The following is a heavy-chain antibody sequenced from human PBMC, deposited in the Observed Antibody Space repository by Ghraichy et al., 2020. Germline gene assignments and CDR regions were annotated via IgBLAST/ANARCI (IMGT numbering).Heavy chain of an antibody. D-gene: IGHD6-6*01. V-gene: IGHV3-53*01. CDR2: SYRGDSS. J-gene: IGHJ6*02. Sequence: GGSLRLSCTASGFNVSSNYMSWVRQAPGKGLEWVSVSYRGDSSYYAGAVKGRFTMSRDNSKNTVDFQMNSVRVEDTAVYYCARVGPSSTSYAMDVWGQGTTVTVSS. CDR3: ARVGPSSTSYAMDV. CDR1: GFNVSSNY.